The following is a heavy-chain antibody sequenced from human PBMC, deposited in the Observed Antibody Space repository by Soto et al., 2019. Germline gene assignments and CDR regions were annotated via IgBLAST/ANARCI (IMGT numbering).Heavy chain of an antibody. CDR1: GGTFSSYA. Sequence: ASVKVSCKASGGTFSSYAISWVRQAPGQGLEWMGGIIPIFGTASYAQKFQGRVTITADESTSTAYMELGSLRSEDTAVYYCARDRGITIFGVANDAFDIWGQGTMVTVSS. CDR3: ARDRGITIFGVANDAFDI. V-gene: IGHV1-69*13. CDR2: IIPIFGTA. J-gene: IGHJ3*02. D-gene: IGHD3-3*01.